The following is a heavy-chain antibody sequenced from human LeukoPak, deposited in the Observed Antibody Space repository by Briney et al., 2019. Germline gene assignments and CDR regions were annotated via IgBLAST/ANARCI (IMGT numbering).Heavy chain of an antibody. CDR3: ARDKDEYSTAGAMDV. D-gene: IGHD6-6*01. CDR2: IYYSGST. CDR1: GGSISSYY. V-gene: IGHV4-59*01. Sequence: SETLSLTCTVSGGSISSYYWSWIRQPPGKGLEWIGYIYYSGSTNYNPSLKSRVTISVDTSKNQFSLKLSSVTAADTAVYYCARDKDEYSTAGAMDVWGKGTTVTVSS. J-gene: IGHJ6*03.